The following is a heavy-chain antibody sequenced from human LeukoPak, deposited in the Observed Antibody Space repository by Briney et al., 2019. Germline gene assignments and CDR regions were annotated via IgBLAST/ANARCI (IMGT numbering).Heavy chain of an antibody. Sequence: SETLSLTCSVSGASLNDYYWTWIRQPPGKGLEWIGYVYHTGTSGYHPSLKSRVAMSLDTSKNQVSLKLSSVTAADTAVYFCTRVVNGGHFDYWGQGTLVTVSS. D-gene: IGHD2-8*01. V-gene: IGHV4-59*01. CDR1: GASLNDYY. CDR2: VYHTGTS. J-gene: IGHJ4*02. CDR3: TRVVNGGHFDY.